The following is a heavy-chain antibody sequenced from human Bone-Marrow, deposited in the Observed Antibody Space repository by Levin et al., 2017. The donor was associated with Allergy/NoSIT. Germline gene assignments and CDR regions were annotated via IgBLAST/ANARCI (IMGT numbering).Heavy chain of an antibody. D-gene: IGHD5-12*01. Sequence: GGSLRLSCAASGFTFSSYGMHWVRQAPGKGLEWVAVIWYDGSNKYYADSVKGRFTISRDNSKNTLYLQMNSLRAEDTAVYYCAREDSGYKLDYWGQGTLVTVSS. J-gene: IGHJ4*02. CDR2: IWYDGSNK. CDR1: GFTFSSYG. V-gene: IGHV3-33*01. CDR3: AREDSGYKLDY.